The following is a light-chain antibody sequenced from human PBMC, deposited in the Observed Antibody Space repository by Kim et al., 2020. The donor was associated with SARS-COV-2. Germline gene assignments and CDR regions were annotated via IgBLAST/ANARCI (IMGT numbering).Light chain of an antibody. CDR3: QQYRTYSRT. J-gene: IGKJ1*01. CDR2: KAS. V-gene: IGKV1-5*03. CDR1: QSIDTW. Sequence: APVGDRVTITCRASQSIDTWLAWYQQKLGKAPNLLIYKASTLERGVPSRFSGSGSGTEFTLTIGCLQPDDFATYYCQQYRTYSRTFGQGTKVDIK.